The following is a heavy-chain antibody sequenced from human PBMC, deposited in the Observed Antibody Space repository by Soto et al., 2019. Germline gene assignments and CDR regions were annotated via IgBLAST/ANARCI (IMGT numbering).Heavy chain of an antibody. Sequence: PSETLSLTCTVSGASISSGSYYWGWIRQPPGKGLEWIGSIYYSGNTYYNPSLKSRVTQSVDTSKNQFSLKLSPVTAADTAVYYCARHLSEYYDAFDIWGQGTMVTVS. CDR1: GASISSGSYY. D-gene: IGHD3-3*01. CDR2: IYYSGNT. V-gene: IGHV4-39*01. CDR3: ARHLSEYYDAFDI. J-gene: IGHJ3*02.